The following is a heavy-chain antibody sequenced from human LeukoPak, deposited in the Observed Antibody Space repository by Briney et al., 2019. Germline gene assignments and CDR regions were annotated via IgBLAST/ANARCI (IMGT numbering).Heavy chain of an antibody. CDR3: ARAYSDIWSGYYFDS. J-gene: IGHJ4*02. CDR1: GGSITSYY. CDR2: IRTSGST. Sequence: SGTLSLTCSVSGGSITSYYWSWIRQSAGKGLEWIGRIRTSGSTNYNPSLKSRVTMSVDTSNNQFSLKLTSVTAADTAVYYCARAYSDIWSGYYFDSWGQGILVTVSS. D-gene: IGHD3-3*01. V-gene: IGHV4-4*07.